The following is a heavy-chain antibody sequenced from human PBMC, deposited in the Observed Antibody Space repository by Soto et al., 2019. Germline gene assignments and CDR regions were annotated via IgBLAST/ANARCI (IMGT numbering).Heavy chain of an antibody. J-gene: IGHJ4*02. V-gene: IGHV3-30*02. CDR3: AKDSLIYRSGWSCFDY. Sequence: DSVKGRFTISRDNSKNTLYLQMNSLRAEDTAVYYCAKDSLIYRSGWSCFDYWGQGTLVTVSS. D-gene: IGHD6-19*01.